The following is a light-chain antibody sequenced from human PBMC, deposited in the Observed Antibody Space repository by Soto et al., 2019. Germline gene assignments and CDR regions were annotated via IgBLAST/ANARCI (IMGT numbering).Light chain of an antibody. J-gene: IGLJ1*01. Sequence: QSGLAQPASVSGSPGQSITISCRGTSSDVGGYNYVSWYQQHPGKAPKLMIYEVIKRPSGVSTRFSGSKSDNTASLTISGLEAEDEAYYYCSSYADSDTKVFGTGTKVTVL. CDR2: EVI. V-gene: IGLV2-14*01. CDR3: SSYADSDTKV. CDR1: SSDVGGYNY.